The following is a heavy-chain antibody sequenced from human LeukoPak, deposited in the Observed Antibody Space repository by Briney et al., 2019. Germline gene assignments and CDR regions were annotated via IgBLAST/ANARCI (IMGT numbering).Heavy chain of an antibody. V-gene: IGHV3-74*01. D-gene: IGHD6-13*01. CDR2: IDTNGRTT. J-gene: IGHJ4*02. Sequence: PGGSLRLSCAASSFTFSRYWFHWVRQAPGTGLDWVSRIDTNGRTTDYADSVKGRFTISRDNAKNTLFLEMNSLRAEDTAIYYCARDLAGADDYWGQGTLVTVSS. CDR3: ARDLAGADDY. CDR1: SFTFSRYW.